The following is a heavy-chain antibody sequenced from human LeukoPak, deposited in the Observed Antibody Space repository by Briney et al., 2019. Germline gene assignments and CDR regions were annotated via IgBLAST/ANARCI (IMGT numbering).Heavy chain of an antibody. CDR3: ARALWFGETFPGY. CDR2: VSRISSTI. D-gene: IGHD3-10*01. CDR1: GLTISCYS. Sequence: GGSLRLSCAASGLTISCYSMNWVGQAPGKGRQWVSYVSRISSTIYYQDSVNGRFTISRDHAKNSLYPQMSSLKAEDTAVYYCARALWFGETFPGYWGQGTLVTVSS. V-gene: IGHV3-48*01. J-gene: IGHJ4*02.